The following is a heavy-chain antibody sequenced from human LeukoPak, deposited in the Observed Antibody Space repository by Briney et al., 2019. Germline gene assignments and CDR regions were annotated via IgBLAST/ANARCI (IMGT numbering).Heavy chain of an antibody. V-gene: IGHV3-30*02. CDR1: GFTFSIFG. J-gene: IGHJ3*02. D-gene: IGHD6-13*01. Sequence: TGGSLRLSCTASGFTFSIFGVHWVRQAPGKGLEWVAFIRYDGTNKYYADSVKGRFTISRDNSKNTLYLQMNSLRAEDTAVYYCARLGGGHSSSWYDAFDIWGQGTMVTVSS. CDR2: IRYDGTNK. CDR3: ARLGGGHSSSWYDAFDI.